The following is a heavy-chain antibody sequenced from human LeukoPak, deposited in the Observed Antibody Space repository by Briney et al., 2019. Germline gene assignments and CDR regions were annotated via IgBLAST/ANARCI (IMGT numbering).Heavy chain of an antibody. V-gene: IGHV3-30*02. D-gene: IGHD5-18*01. CDR1: GFTFSSYG. CDR3: AKSWIQLWLVDY. CDR2: IRYDGSNK. J-gene: IGHJ4*02. Sequence: GGSLRLSCAASGFTFSSYGMHWVRQAPGKGLEWVAFIRYDGSNKYYADSVKGRLTISRGNSKNTLYLQMNSLRAEDTAVYYCAKSWIQLWLVDYWGQGTLVTVSS.